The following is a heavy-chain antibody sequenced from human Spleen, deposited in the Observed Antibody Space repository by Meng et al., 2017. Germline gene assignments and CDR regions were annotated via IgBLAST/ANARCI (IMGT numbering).Heavy chain of an antibody. CDR3: ARVVRSSWSYFDY. J-gene: IGHJ4*01. V-gene: IGHV4-39*07. CDR2: IYYTGTT. Sequence: GSLRLSCTVSGGSISSSAYYWGWIRQPPGKGLDWIGNIYYTGTTYYNPSLKSRVSISVDTSKNQFSLKLNSVTAADSAVYYCARVVRSSWSYFDYWGHGTVVTVSS. D-gene: IGHD6-13*01. CDR1: GGSISSSAYY.